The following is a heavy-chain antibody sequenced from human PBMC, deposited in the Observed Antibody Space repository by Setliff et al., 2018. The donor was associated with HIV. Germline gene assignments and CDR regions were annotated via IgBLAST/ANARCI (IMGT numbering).Heavy chain of an antibody. CDR1: GGTFSSYV. D-gene: IGHD3-16*01. V-gene: IGHV1-69*10. CDR3: ARSSYYDVNSPFDC. CDR2: AIPMLGIA. J-gene: IGHJ4*02. Sequence: GASVKVSCKASGGTFSSYVINWVRQAPGQGLEWMGGAIPMLGIANHVHKFQGRVTITADKSTSTAYMELNSLRSEDTAVYYCARSSYYDVNSPFDCWGQGTRVTVSS.